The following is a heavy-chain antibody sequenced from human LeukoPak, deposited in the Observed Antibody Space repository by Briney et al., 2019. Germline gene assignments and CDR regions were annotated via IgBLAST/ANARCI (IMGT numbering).Heavy chain of an antibody. CDR2: IYYSGST. J-gene: IGHJ4*02. D-gene: IGHD4-11*01. Sequence: PSETLSLTCTVSGGSISSYYWSWIRQPSGKGLEWIGYIYYSGSTNYNPSLKSRVTISVDTSKNQFSLKLSSVTAADTAVYYCARAPLEARYRNDYWGQGTLVTVSS. CDR3: ARAPLEARYRNDY. CDR1: GGSISSYY. V-gene: IGHV4-59*01.